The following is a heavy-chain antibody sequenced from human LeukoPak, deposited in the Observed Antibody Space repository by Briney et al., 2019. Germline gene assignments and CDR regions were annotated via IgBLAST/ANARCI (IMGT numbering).Heavy chain of an antibody. D-gene: IGHD3-10*01. V-gene: IGHV5-51*01. J-gene: IGHJ4*02. Sequence: GESLKISCKGSGYSFTNYWIGWVRQMPGKGLEWMGIIYPGDSDARYSPSFQGQVTISADKPITTVYLQWSSLKASDTAMHYCARRAGYYASGSYIDYWGQGTLVTVSS. CDR2: IYPGDSDA. CDR3: ARRAGYYASGSYIDY. CDR1: GYSFTNYW.